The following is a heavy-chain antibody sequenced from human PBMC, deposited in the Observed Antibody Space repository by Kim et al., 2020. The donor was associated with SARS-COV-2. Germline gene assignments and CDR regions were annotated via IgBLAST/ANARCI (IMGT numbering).Heavy chain of an antibody. Sequence: SETLSLTCTVSGGSISSGGYYWSWIRQHPGKGLEWIGYIYYSGSTYYNPSLKSRVTISVDTSKNQFSLKLSSVTAADTAVYYCARETYYYDSSGSAGAFDIWGQGTMVTVSS. CDR1: GGSISSGGYY. J-gene: IGHJ3*02. CDR3: ARETYYYDSSGSAGAFDI. D-gene: IGHD3-22*01. V-gene: IGHV4-31*03. CDR2: IYYSGST.